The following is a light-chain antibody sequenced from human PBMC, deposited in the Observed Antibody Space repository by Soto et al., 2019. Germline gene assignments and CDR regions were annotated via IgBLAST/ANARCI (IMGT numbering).Light chain of an antibody. CDR3: QQYDNWPWT. J-gene: IGKJ1*01. CDR2: DAS. CDR1: QSVSSR. V-gene: IGKV3-15*01. Sequence: EIVMTQSPGPLSVSPGERVPLSCRASQSVSSRLVWYQRKPGQSPRLLIYDASTRVTGMPGRFSGSGSGTEFTLTISSLQSEDFAVYFCQQYDNWPWTFGQGTKVDIK.